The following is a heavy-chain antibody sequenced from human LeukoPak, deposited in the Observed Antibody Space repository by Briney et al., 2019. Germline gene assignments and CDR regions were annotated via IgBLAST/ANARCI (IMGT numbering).Heavy chain of an antibody. J-gene: IGHJ4*02. CDR1: GGSSSSSSSY. CDR3: ARDSGVTPGYFDY. CDR2: IYYSGST. V-gene: IGHV4-31*03. Sequence: TSETLSLTCTVSGGSSSSSSSYWSWIRQHPGKGLEWIGYIYYSGSTYYNPSLKSRVTISVDTSKNQFSLKLSSVTAADTAVYYCARDSGVTPGYFDYWGQGTLVTVSS. D-gene: IGHD4-23*01.